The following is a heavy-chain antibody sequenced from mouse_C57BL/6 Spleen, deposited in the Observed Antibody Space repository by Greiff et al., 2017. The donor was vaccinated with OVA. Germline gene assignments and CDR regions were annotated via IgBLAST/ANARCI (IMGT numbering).Heavy chain of an antibody. CDR1: GFSFNTYA. D-gene: IGHD4-1*01. CDR3: VRYWGDY. Sequence: EVNLVESGGGLVRPKGSLKLSCAASGFSFNTYAMNWVRQAPGKGLEWVARIRSKSNNYATYYADSVKDRFTISRDDSESMLYLQMNNLKTEDTAMYYCVRYWGDYWGQGTSVTVSS. J-gene: IGHJ4*01. V-gene: IGHV10-1*01. CDR2: IRSKSNNYAT.